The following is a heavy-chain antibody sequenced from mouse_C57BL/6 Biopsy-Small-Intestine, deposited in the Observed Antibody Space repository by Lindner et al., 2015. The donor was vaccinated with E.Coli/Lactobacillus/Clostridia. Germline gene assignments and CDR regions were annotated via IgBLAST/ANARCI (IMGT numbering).Heavy chain of an antibody. CDR2: INPYNDDT. D-gene: IGHD1-1*01. V-gene: IGHV1-20*01. CDR1: GYSFTGYF. CDR3: ARDRGGSSYGFAY. J-gene: IGHJ3*01. Sequence: VQLQESGPELVKPGDSVKISCKASGYSFTGYFMNWVMQSHGKSLEWIGRINPYNDDTFYNQKFKGKATLTVDKSSSTAHMELRSLTSEDSAAYYCARDRGGSSYGFAYWGQGTLVTVSA.